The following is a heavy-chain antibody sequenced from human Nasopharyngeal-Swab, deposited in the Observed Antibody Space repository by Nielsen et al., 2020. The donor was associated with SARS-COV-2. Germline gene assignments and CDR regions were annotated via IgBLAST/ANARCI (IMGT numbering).Heavy chain of an antibody. CDR1: GFTFSSYA. CDR3: AKGTGMTYRAIDY. D-gene: IGHD1-14*01. J-gene: IGHJ4*02. V-gene: IGHV3-23*01. Sequence: GESLKISCGASGFTFSSYAMNWVRQAPGKGLEWVSAISRTYSTYYADSVRGRFTVSRDNSKTTLYLQMSSLRAEDTAVYYCAKGTGMTYRAIDYWGQGTLVTASS. CDR2: ISRTYST.